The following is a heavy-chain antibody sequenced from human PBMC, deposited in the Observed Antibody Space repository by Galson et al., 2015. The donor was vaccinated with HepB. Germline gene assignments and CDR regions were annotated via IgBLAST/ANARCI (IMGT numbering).Heavy chain of an antibody. J-gene: IGHJ4*02. CDR1: GFTFSSYG. CDR2: LSYDGCAE. D-gene: IGHD3-3*02. V-gene: IGHV3-30*18. Sequence: SLRLSCAASGFTFSSYGMHWVRQAPGKELEWLGVLSYDGCAEHYGDSVRGRFTISRDNSGSILYLHMNNLRAEDTAVYFCGKQIRGAIGSWGQGTLVTVSS. CDR3: GKQIRGAIGS.